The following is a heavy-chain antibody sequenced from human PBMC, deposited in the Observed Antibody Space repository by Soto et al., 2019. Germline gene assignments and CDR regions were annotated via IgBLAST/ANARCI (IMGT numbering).Heavy chain of an antibody. D-gene: IGHD1-26*01. CDR1: GGTFSSYA. CDR3: AINSGSYQSPYCDY. CDR2: IIPIFGTA. V-gene: IGHV1-69*13. Sequence: SVKVSCKASGGTFSSYAISWVRQAPGQGLEWMGGIIPIFGTANYAQKFQGRVTITADESTSTAYMELSSLRSEDTAVYYCAINSGSYQSPYCDYWGQGTLVTVSS. J-gene: IGHJ4*02.